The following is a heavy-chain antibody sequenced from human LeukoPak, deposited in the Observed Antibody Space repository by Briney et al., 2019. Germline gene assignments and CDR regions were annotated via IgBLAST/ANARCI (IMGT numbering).Heavy chain of an antibody. CDR3: VKGPRPDITVAHTVEN. J-gene: IGHJ4*02. CDR2: ISSRGDST. V-gene: IGHV3-23*01. D-gene: IGHD6-19*01. CDR1: GFIFSNYA. Sequence: GGSLRLSCAASGFIFSNYAMSWVRQVPGRGLEWVSTISSRGDSTYIADSVKGRFTISRDNSKNSLYLQMNTVRAEDTAVYYCVKGPRPDITVAHTVENWGQGTLVTVSS.